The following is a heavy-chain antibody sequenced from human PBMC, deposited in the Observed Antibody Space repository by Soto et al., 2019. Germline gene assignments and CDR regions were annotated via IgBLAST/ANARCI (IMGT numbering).Heavy chain of an antibody. J-gene: IGHJ4*02. D-gene: IGHD5-12*01. CDR1: GFTFSSYP. CDR2: IVASGGIT. V-gene: IGHV3-23*01. CDR3: AKNSAATIRVGYDY. Sequence: EVQLLESGGGLAQPGGSLRLSCAASGFTFSSYPMSWVRQAPGQGLEWVSSIVASGGITYYADSVKGRFTISRDNSKNTLYLQMNRLRAEHTAVYYCAKNSAATIRVGYDYRGQGTLVTVSS.